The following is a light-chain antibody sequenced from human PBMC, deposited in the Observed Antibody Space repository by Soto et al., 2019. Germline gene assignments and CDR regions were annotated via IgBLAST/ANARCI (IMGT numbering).Light chain of an antibody. CDR1: QSIMSSY. V-gene: IGKV3-20*01. J-gene: IGKJ2*01. Sequence: EVVLTQSPGTLSLSPGEGATLSCRASQSIMSSYLAWYQHKPGQAPRLLICGVSSRATGVPDRFSGSGSGTDFTLTISRLEPEAFAGYYCQQYGNSVPFTFGQGTKLEIK. CDR2: GVS. CDR3: QQYGNSVPFT.